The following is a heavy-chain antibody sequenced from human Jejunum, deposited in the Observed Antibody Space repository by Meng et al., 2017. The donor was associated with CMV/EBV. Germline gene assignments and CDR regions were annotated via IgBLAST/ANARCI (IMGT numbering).Heavy chain of an antibody. V-gene: IGHV7-4-1*02. D-gene: IGHD6-19*01. CDR2: ISTNTGNP. CDR1: GYTFTRYP. Sequence: VQLGQSGSELKKPGASVKVSCKASGYTFTRYPMNWVRQAPGQGLEWMGWISTNTGNPTYAQGFTGRFVFSVDTSVSTAYLQISSLKAEDTAVYYCGTLKYTSGFYGPAYWGQGALVTVSS. J-gene: IGHJ4*02. CDR3: GTLKYTSGFYGPAY.